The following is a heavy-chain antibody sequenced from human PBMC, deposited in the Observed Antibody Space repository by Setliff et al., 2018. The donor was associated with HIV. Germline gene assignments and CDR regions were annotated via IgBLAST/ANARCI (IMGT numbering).Heavy chain of an antibody. CDR1: GFSFSNAW. V-gene: IGHV3-15*07. Sequence: PGGSLRLSCAASGFSFSNAWMNWVRQAPGKGLERVGRIKSKTDGGTTDYAAPVKGRFTISRDDSKNMVYLQMNSLKTDDTAVYYCTTDGGDSSSWSKFAPWGQGTQVTVSS. J-gene: IGHJ5*02. CDR3: TTDGGDSSSWSKFAP. D-gene: IGHD6-13*01. CDR2: IKSKTDGGTT.